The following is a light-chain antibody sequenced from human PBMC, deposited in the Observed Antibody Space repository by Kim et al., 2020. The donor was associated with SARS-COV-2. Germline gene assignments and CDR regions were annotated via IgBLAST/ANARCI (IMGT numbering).Light chain of an antibody. CDR1: QSVSSD. J-gene: IGKJ2*01. V-gene: IGKV3-15*01. Sequence: VSPGERVTLSCRACQSVSSDLAWYQQKPGQVPRLLIYAASTRATGVPARFSGSGSGTEFTLTITSLQSEDSAIYYCQQCSDWTSNTFGQGTKLEIK. CDR3: QQCSDWTSNT. CDR2: AAS.